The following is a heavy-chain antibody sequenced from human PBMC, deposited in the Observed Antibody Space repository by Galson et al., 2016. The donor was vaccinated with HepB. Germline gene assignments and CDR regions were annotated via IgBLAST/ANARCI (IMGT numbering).Heavy chain of an antibody. V-gene: IGHV3-23*01. Sequence: SLRLSCAASGFTFRSYGMSWVRQVPGKGLEWVSTISGDGASTYYADSVKGRFSIFRDNSRTTLDLQMHSLRGEDTALYYCAKDPYYSSGWGAFESWGQGTLVTVSS. J-gene: IGHJ4*02. CDR1: GFTFRSYG. D-gene: IGHD6-19*01. CDR2: ISGDGAST. CDR3: AKDPYYSSGWGAFES.